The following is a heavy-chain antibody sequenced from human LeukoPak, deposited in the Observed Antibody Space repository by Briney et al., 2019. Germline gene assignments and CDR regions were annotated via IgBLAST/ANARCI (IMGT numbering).Heavy chain of an antibody. Sequence: PGRSLRLSCAPSAFTFSSYAMSWVRQAPGKGLGWVSAISGSGGSTYYADSVKGRFTISRDNSRNTLYLQMNSLRAEDTAVYYCAKEGDNTGYRYFDDWGQGTLVTVSS. D-gene: IGHD3-22*01. V-gene: IGHV3-23*01. CDR2: ISGSGGST. J-gene: IGHJ4*02. CDR1: AFTFSSYA. CDR3: AKEGDNTGYRYFDD.